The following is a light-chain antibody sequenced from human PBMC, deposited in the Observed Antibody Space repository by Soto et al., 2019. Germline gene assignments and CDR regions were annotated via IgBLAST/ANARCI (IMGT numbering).Light chain of an antibody. J-gene: IGLJ1*01. CDR3: SSYTSSSTSYV. CDR2: EVT. CDR1: SSDVGGYNY. Sequence: QSVLTQPPSVSGAPGQRVTVSCTGSSSDVGGYNYVSWYQQHPGKAPKLMIYEVTNRPSGVSNRFSGSKSGNTASLTISGLQAEDEADYYCSSYTSSSTSYVFGTGTKVTVL. V-gene: IGLV2-14*01.